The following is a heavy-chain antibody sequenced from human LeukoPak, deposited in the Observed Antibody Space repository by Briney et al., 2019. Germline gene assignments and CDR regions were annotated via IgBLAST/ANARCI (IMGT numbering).Heavy chain of an antibody. CDR2: IYYGGST. V-gene: IGHV4-39*01. CDR3: ARVLGYCSGGSCTRGYNWFDP. Sequence: SETLSLTCAVSGGSIISSDYYWGWIRQPPGKGLEWIGSIYYGGSTYYNPSLKSRVTISVDTSMNQFSLKLSFVTTADTAVYYCARVLGYCSGGSCTRGYNWFDPWGQGTLVTVPS. CDR1: GGSIISSDYY. J-gene: IGHJ5*02. D-gene: IGHD2-15*01.